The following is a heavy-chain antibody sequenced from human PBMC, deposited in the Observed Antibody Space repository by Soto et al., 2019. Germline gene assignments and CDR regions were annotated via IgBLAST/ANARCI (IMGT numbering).Heavy chain of an antibody. CDR3: ARHDCSGGSCYSAIPEKVDY. Sequence: QLQLQESGPGLVKPSETLSLTCTVSGGSISSSSYYWGWIRQPPGKGLEWIGSINYSGSTYYNPSLKSRVTISVDTSKNQFSLKLSSVTAADTAVYYCARHDCSGGSCYSAIPEKVDYWGQGTLVTVSS. J-gene: IGHJ4*02. CDR2: INYSGST. V-gene: IGHV4-39*01. D-gene: IGHD2-15*01. CDR1: GGSISSSSYY.